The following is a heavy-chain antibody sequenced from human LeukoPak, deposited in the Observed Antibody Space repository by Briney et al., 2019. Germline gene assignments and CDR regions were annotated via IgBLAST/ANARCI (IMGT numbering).Heavy chain of an antibody. CDR3: ARVTGDYVWGSYRYYDY. J-gene: IGHJ4*02. CDR1: GFTFSSYA. V-gene: IGHV1-69*01. CDR2: IIPIFGTA. D-gene: IGHD3-16*02. Sequence: GGSLRLSCAASGFTFSSYAMSWVRQAPGQGLEWMGGIIPIFGTANYAQKFQGRVTITADESTSTAYMELSSLRSEDTAVYYCARVTGDYVWGSYRYYDYWGQGTLVTVSS.